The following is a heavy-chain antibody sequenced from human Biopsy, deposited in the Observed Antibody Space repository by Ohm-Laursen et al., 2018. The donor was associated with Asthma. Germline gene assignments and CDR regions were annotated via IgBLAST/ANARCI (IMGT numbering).Heavy chain of an antibody. V-gene: IGHV1-2*06. J-gene: IGHJ5*02. Sequence: ASVTVSCKASGYTFIGCHIHWMRQAPGQGLEWMGRINPNSGGTNYAQKFQGRVTMTRDTSISSAYMWVSRQRSADTAVYYCARGQKSAGDRWFDPWGQGTLVTVSS. D-gene: IGHD6-13*01. CDR1: GYTFIGCH. CDR3: ARGQKSAGDRWFDP. CDR2: INPNSGGT.